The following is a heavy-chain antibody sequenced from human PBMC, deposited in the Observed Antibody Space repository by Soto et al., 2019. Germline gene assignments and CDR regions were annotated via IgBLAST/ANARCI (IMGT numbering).Heavy chain of an antibody. Sequence: GGSLRLSCAASGFTFSSYWMSWVRQAPGKGLGWVANIKQDGSEKYYVDSVKGRFTISRDNAKNSLYLQMNSLRAEDTAVYYCARLTGPDAFDIWGQGTMVTVSS. J-gene: IGHJ3*02. D-gene: IGHD7-27*01. CDR2: IKQDGSEK. CDR3: ARLTGPDAFDI. CDR1: GFTFSSYW. V-gene: IGHV3-7*01.